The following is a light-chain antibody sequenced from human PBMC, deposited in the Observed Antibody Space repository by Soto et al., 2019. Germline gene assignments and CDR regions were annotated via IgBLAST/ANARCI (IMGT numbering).Light chain of an antibody. Sequence: QPVLTQPTSVSGAPGQRVTISCTGSSSNIGAGFDVHWYQQLPGTAPKLLIYVDDSRPSGVPDRFSGSKSGSSASLAITGLQAEDEDDYYCQSYDSRLTAVVFGGGTKLTVL. J-gene: IGLJ2*01. V-gene: IGLV1-40*01. CDR1: SSNIGAGFD. CDR3: QSYDSRLTAVV. CDR2: VDD.